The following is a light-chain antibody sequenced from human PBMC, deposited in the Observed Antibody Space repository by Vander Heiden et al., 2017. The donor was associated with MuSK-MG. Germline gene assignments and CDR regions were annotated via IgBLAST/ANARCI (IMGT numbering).Light chain of an antibody. V-gene: IGKV3-20*01. Sequence: EIVLTQSPGTLSLSPGERATLSCRASQSIRSSYLAWYHQKPGQAPRLLIYGVSNRATGIPDRFSGSGYGTDFTLTITRLEPEDFAVYYCQQYGSSPPYTFGQGTKLEIK. CDR2: GVS. CDR3: QQYGSSPPYT. CDR1: QSIRSSY. J-gene: IGKJ2*01.